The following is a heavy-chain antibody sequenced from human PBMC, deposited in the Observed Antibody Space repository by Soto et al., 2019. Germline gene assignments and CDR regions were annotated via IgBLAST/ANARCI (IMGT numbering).Heavy chain of an antibody. J-gene: IGHJ6*02. CDR2: IYPGDSDT. CDR1: GYSFTSYW. CDR3: ARLFRSVYYGMDV. Sequence: HGESLKISCKGSGYSFTSYWIGWVRQMPGKGLEWMGIIYPGDSDTRYSPSFQGQVTISADKSISTAYLQWSSLKASDTAMYYCARLFRSVYYGMDVWGQGTTVTVSS. V-gene: IGHV5-51*01. D-gene: IGHD2-21*01.